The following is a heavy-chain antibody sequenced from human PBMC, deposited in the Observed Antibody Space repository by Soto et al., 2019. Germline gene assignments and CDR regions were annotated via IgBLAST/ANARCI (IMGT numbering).Heavy chain of an antibody. CDR1: GYTFTSYD. CDR3: ARDITGTTDGWFDP. CDR2: MNPNSGNT. D-gene: IGHD1-20*01. J-gene: IGHJ5*02. V-gene: IGHV1-8*01. Sequence: EASVKVSCKASGYTFTSYDINWVRQATGQGLEWMGWMNPNSGNTGYAQKFQGRVTMTRTTSISTAYMELSSLRSEDTAVYYCARDITGTTDGWFDPWGQGTLVTVSS.